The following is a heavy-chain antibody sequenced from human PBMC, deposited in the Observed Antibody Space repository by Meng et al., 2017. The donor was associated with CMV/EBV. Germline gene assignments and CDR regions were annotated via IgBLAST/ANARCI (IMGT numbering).Heavy chain of an antibody. CDR1: GGSVSSNNYS. CDR2: IYKSGST. Sequence: TVSGGSVSSNNYSWTWIRQPPGKGLEWIGYIYKSGSTNYNPSLKSRVTISADTSKNQFSLKLSSVTAADTAVYYCARDNLGGSYDYWGQGTLVTVSS. J-gene: IGHJ4*02. V-gene: IGHV4-61*01. CDR3: ARDNLGGSYDY. D-gene: IGHD1-26*01.